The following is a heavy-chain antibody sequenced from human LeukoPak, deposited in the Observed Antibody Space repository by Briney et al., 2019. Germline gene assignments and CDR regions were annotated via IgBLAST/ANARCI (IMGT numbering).Heavy chain of an antibody. V-gene: IGHV4-39*01. D-gene: IGHD6-6*01. J-gene: IGHJ4*01. CDR3: ARRGVGSSSIDY. CDR2: FFYSGST. Sequence: SETLSLTCTVSGGSISSSSYRWGWIRQPPGKGLEWIGNFFYSGSTYYNPSLKSRVTISVDTSKNQFSLQLSSVTAADTAVYYCARRGVGSSSIDYWGQGTLVPVSS. CDR1: GGSISSSSYR.